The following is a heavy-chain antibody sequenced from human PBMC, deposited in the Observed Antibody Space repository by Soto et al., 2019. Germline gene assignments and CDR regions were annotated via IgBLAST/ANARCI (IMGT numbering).Heavy chain of an antibody. V-gene: IGHV6-1*01. CDR1: GDSVSSNTAA. Sequence: SQTLSLTCAISGDSVSSNTAAWNWIRSSPSRGLEWLGRTYYRSNWRHDYAVSVKSRITVNPDTSKNHFSLQLNSVTPDDTDVYYCARGAAGSGFDIWGQGTLVTVSS. CDR3: ARGAAGSGFDI. CDR2: TYYRSNWRH. D-gene: IGHD6-19*01. J-gene: IGHJ4*02.